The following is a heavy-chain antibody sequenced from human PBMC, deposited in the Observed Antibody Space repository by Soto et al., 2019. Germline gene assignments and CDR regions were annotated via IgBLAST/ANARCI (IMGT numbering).Heavy chain of an antibody. Sequence: EAQLVESGGGLVKPGGSLRLSCAASGFTFSNVWMHWVRQAPGKGLEWVGRIKSKIDGETTDYAAPVKGRFSISRDDSKITLYLQMNSLKTEDTAVYYCTTLALKYVSGWYDFSGWGQGTLVTVSS. V-gene: IGHV3-15*07. CDR3: TTLALKYVSGWYDFSG. CDR2: IKSKIDGETT. J-gene: IGHJ4*02. D-gene: IGHD6-19*01. CDR1: GFTFSNVW.